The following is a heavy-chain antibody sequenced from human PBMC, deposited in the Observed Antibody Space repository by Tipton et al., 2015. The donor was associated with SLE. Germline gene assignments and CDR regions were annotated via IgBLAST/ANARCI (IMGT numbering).Heavy chain of an antibody. CDR3: ARMGLYARDAFDI. D-gene: IGHD3-16*01. Sequence: GSLRLSCAASRFTFSAHAMSWVRQAPGKGLEWISGILGSGSSTYYADSVRGRFTISRDNSNNTLFLQMNSLRAEDTAVYYCARMGLYARDAFDIWGQGTTVTVSS. V-gene: IGHV3-23*01. CDR1: RFTFSAHA. CDR2: ILGSGSST. J-gene: IGHJ3*02.